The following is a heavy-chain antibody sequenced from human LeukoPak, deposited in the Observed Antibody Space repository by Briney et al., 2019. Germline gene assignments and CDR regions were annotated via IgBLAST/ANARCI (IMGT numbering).Heavy chain of an antibody. CDR1: GDSISSSNYY. Sequence: SETLSLTCTVSGDSISSSNYYWDWIRQPPGKGLEWIGSIYYSGSTYYNPSLKSRVTISVDTSKNQFSLKLSSVTAADTAVYYCARHIPGGVVANAFDIWGQGTMVTVSS. CDR3: ARHIPGGVVANAFDI. D-gene: IGHD2-15*01. CDR2: IYYSGST. J-gene: IGHJ3*02. V-gene: IGHV4-39*01.